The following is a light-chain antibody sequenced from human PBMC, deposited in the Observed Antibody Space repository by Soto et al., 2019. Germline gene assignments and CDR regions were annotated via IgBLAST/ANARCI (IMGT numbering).Light chain of an antibody. CDR2: DAS. CDR1: QSVSTH. J-gene: IGKJ5*01. V-gene: IGKV3-11*01. Sequence: EIVLTQSPATLSLSPGERATLSCRASQSVSTHLGWYQQKPGQAPRLLIYDASNRATAIPARFSGSGSGTDFTPTISSVEPEDCAVYYWQKSGTFGQGTRLEIK. CDR3: QKSGT.